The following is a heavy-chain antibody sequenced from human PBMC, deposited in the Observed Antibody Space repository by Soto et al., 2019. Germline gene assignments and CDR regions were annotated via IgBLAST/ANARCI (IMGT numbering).Heavy chain of an antibody. V-gene: IGHV4-59*01. CDR2: IYYSGST. CDR3: ARDLGRLGRTFGWFDP. CDR1: GGSISSYY. D-gene: IGHD3-9*01. J-gene: IGHJ5*02. Sequence: QVQLQESGPGLVKPSETLSLTCTVSGGSISSYYWSWIRQPPGKGLEWIGYIYYSGSTNYNPSLKSRVTISVDTSKNQFSLKLSSVTAADTAVYYCARDLGRLGRTFGWFDPWGQGTLVTVSS.